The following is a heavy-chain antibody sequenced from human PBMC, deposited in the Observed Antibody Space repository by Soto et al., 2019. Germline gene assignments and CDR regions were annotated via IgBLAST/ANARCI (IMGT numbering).Heavy chain of an antibody. V-gene: IGHV3-7*05. Sequence: EVQLVESGGGLVQPGGSLRLSCVASGFTFGDYWMSWVRQAPGKGLDWVANIKQDGSEKYYVDSVKRRFAVCRYNAQNSLYLQMNSLRAEDTSMSYCATVAGLAYCGADWYHLYYSDMDVWGQGTTVTVSS. CDR3: ATVAGLAYCGADWYHLYYSDMDV. CDR2: IKQDGSEK. D-gene: IGHD2-21*02. CDR1: GFTFGDYW. J-gene: IGHJ6*02.